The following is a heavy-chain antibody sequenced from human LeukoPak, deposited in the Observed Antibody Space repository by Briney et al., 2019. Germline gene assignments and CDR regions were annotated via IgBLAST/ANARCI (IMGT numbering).Heavy chain of an antibody. Sequence: GGSLRLSCAASGFTFSSFAINWVRQAPGKGLEWVSVITGSGSGADYADSVKGRFTISRDNSQNTVHLQMNSLRAEDTAVYCAGGLQGNYDSLTGYYRGRYYFYYWGQGTLVTVSS. CDR3: GGLQGNYDSLTGYYRGRYYFYY. D-gene: IGHD3-9*01. J-gene: IGHJ4*02. V-gene: IGHV3-23*01. CDR1: GFTFSSFA. CDR2: ITGSGSGA.